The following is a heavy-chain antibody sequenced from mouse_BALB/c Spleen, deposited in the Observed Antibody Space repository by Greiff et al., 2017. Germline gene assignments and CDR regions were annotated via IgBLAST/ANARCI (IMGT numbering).Heavy chain of an antibody. CDR1: GFTFSSFG. V-gene: IGHV5-17*02. Sequence: EVQLVESGGGLVQPGGSRKLSCAASGFTFSSFGMHWVRQAPEKGLEWVAYISSGSSTIYYADTVKGRFTISRDNPKNTLFLQMTSLTSEDTDMYYCARSGRAWFAYWGQGTLVTVSA. J-gene: IGHJ3*01. CDR2: ISSGSSTI. CDR3: ARSGRAWFAY. D-gene: IGHD3-1*01.